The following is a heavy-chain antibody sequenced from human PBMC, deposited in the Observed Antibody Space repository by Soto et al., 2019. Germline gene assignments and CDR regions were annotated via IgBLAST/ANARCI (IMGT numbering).Heavy chain of an antibody. CDR3: AHSRIAAAGKGRLYNWFDP. CDR2: IYWNDDK. D-gene: IGHD6-13*01. V-gene: IGHV2-5*01. CDR1: GFSLSTSGVG. J-gene: IGHJ5*02. Sequence: SGPTLVNPTQTLTLTCTFSGFSLSTSGVGVGWIRQPPGKALEWLALIYWNDDKRYSPTLKSRLTITKDTSKNQVVLKMTNMDPVDTATYYFAHSRIAAAGKGRLYNWFDPWGQGTLVTVSS.